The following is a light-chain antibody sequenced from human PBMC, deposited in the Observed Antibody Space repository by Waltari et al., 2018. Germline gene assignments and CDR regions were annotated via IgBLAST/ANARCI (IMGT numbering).Light chain of an antibody. CDR1: GSNLGAGYD. V-gene: IGLV1-40*01. J-gene: IGLJ2*01. CDR2: GTS. Sequence: QSVLTQPPSVSGAPGQRVSIPCTGSGSNLGAGYDVPWYQPHPGKAPKPLIYGTSTRPPGVPDRFFGSQSGTSASLAITALQAEDEAEYYCQSYDTSLSVVFGGGTKLTVL. CDR3: QSYDTSLSVV.